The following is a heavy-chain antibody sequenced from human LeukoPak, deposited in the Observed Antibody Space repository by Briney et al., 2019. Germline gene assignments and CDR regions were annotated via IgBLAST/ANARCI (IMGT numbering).Heavy chain of an antibody. J-gene: IGHJ3*02. CDR2: IYYSGST. D-gene: IGHD2-15*01. V-gene: IGHV4-39*01. CDR1: GGSISSSSYY. Sequence: SETLSLTCTVSGGSISSSSYYWGWIRQPPGKGLEWIVSIYYSGSTYYNPSLKSRVTISVDTSKNQLSLKLSSVTAADTAVYYCARLLRTPVVAASDAFDIWGQGTMVTVSS. CDR3: ARLLRTPVVAASDAFDI.